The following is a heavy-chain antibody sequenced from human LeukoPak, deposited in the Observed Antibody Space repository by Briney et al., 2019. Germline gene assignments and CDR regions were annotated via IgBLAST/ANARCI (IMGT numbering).Heavy chain of an antibody. CDR2: ISFDGSNK. J-gene: IGHJ4*02. V-gene: IGHV3-30*03. CDR3: ARALAEAGTGY. Sequence: PGGSLRLSCAASGFSFSSYGMHWVRQAPGKGLEWVTVISFDGSNKYYADSVKGRFTISRDNSKSTLYLQMNSLRAEDTALYYCARALAEAGTGYWGQGTLVTVSS. D-gene: IGHD6-19*01. CDR1: GFSFSSYG.